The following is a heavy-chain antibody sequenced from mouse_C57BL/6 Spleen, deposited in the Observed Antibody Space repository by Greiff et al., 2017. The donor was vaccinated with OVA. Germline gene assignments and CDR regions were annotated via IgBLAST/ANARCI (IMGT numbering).Heavy chain of an antibody. CDR1: GYTFTSYW. J-gene: IGHJ3*01. D-gene: IGHD1-1*01. CDR3: ARTYYYGSSSDWFAY. V-gene: IGHV1-55*01. Sequence: VQLQQPGAELVTPGASVTMSCKASGYTFTSYWITWVKQRPGQGLAWIGDIYPGSGSPNYNEKFKSKATLTVDTSSSTAYMQLSSLTSEDSAVYYCARTYYYGSSSDWFAYWGQGTLVTVSA. CDR2: IYPGSGSP.